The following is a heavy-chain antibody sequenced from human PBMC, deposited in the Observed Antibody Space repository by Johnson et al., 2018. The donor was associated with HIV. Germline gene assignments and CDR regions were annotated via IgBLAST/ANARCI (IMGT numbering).Heavy chain of an antibody. V-gene: IGHV3-30*04. D-gene: IGHD6-19*01. Sequence: QVQLVESGGGVVQPGRSLRLSCAASGFTFSSYAMHWVRQAPGKGLEWVAVISYDGSNKYYADSVKGRFTISSDNSKNTLYLQMNSLRAEDTAVYYCARLPGYSSGWTLGAFDIWGQGTMVTVSS. J-gene: IGHJ3*02. CDR3: ARLPGYSSGWTLGAFDI. CDR1: GFTFSSYA. CDR2: ISYDGSNK.